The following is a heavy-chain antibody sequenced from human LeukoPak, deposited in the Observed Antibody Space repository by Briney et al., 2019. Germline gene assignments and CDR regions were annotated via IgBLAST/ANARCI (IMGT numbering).Heavy chain of an antibody. CDR1: GFTFSDYY. J-gene: IGHJ4*02. CDR3: AGGNSWPGLSY. Sequence: GGSLRLSCAASGFTFSDYYMSWIRQAPGKGLEWVSVIFTAGSTYNADSVKGRFSISRDKSKNALYLQMNTLRAEDTAVYFCAGGNSWPGLSYWGQGTLLTVSS. D-gene: IGHD6-13*01. V-gene: IGHV3-53*01. CDR2: IFTAGST.